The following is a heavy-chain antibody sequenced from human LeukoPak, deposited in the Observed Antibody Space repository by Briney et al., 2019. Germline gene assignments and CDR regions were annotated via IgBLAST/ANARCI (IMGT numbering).Heavy chain of an antibody. Sequence: GESLKISCKGSGYSFTSYWIGWVRQMPGEGLEWMGIIYPADSSTKFSPSFQGQVTISVDKSIATAYLQWSSLKASDTAMYYCARPIHCTSGVCYEYWGQGTLVTVSS. CDR3: ARPIHCTSGVCYEY. J-gene: IGHJ4*02. D-gene: IGHD2-8*01. CDR1: GYSFTSYW. CDR2: IYPADSST. V-gene: IGHV5-51*01.